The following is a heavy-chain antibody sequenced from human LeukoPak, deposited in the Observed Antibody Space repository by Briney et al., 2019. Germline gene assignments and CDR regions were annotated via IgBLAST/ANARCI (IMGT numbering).Heavy chain of an antibody. V-gene: IGHV3-30*03. CDR3: AGRSMASDY. D-gene: IGHD2/OR15-2a*01. Sequence: PGRSLRLSCAASGFTFSKFGMHWVRQAPGKGLEWVALISDDGRNKYYADSVKGRFTISRDNSKNTLYLQMSSLRAEDTAVYYCAGRSMASDYWGQGTLVTVSS. CDR1: GFTFSKFG. J-gene: IGHJ4*02. CDR2: ISDDGRNK.